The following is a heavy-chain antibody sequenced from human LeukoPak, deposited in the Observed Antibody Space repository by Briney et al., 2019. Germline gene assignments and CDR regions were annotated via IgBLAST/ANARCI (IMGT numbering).Heavy chain of an antibody. Sequence: SQTLSLTCAVSGGSISSGGYSWSWTRQPPGKGLEWIGYIYHSGSTYYNPSLKSRVTISVDRSKNQFSLKLRSVTAADTAVYYCARDSRGGLPYYWGQGTLVTVSS. CDR3: ARDSRGGLPYY. J-gene: IGHJ4*02. V-gene: IGHV4-30-2*01. CDR2: IYHSGST. CDR1: GGSISSGGYS. D-gene: IGHD3-16*01.